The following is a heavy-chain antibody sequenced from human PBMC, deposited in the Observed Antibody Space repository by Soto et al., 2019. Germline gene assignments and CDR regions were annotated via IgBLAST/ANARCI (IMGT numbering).Heavy chain of an antibody. CDR1: GGTFSSYA. J-gene: IGHJ4*02. Sequence: ASVKVSCKASGGTFSSYAISWVRQAPGQGLEWMGGIIPIFGTANYAQKFQGRVTITADTSTSTAYMELRSLRSDDTAVYYCARDRGSGSYYGSNYWGQGTLVTVSS. D-gene: IGHD1-26*01. CDR3: ARDRGSGSYYGSNY. V-gene: IGHV1-69*06. CDR2: IIPIFGTA.